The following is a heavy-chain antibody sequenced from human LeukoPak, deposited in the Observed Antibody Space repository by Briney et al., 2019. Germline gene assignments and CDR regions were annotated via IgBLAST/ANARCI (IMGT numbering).Heavy chain of an antibody. Sequence: GGSLRLSCAASGFTFSSYAMSWVRQAPGKGLEWISAISGSGGYTYYADSVKGRFTISRDNSKNTLYLQMNSLRAEDTAVYYCAKGRQWELPLDYWGQGTLVTVSS. CDR2: ISGSGGYT. D-gene: IGHD1-26*01. V-gene: IGHV3-23*01. J-gene: IGHJ4*02. CDR3: AKGRQWELPLDY. CDR1: GFTFSSYA.